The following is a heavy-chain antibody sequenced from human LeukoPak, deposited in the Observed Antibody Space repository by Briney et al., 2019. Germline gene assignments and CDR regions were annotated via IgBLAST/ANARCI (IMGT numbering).Heavy chain of an antibody. D-gene: IGHD2-15*01. CDR3: ARGAPASVNDAFDI. CDR2: ISAYNGNT. Sequence: ASVKVSCKASGYTFTSYGISWVRQAPGQGLEWMGWISAYNGNTNYAQKLQGRVTMTTDTSTSTAYTELRSLRPDDTAVYYCARGAPASVNDAFDIWGQGTMVTVSS. J-gene: IGHJ3*02. CDR1: GYTFTSYG. V-gene: IGHV1-18*01.